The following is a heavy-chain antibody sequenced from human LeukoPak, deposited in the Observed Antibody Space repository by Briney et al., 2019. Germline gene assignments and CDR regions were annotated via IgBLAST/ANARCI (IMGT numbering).Heavy chain of an antibody. CDR3: ARDRRPVYYYDSSGYYRGSDAFDI. CDR2: ISAYNGNT. J-gene: IGHJ3*02. V-gene: IGHV1-18*01. D-gene: IGHD3-22*01. CDR1: GYTFTSYG. Sequence: GASVKVSCKASGYTFTSYGISWVRQAPGQGLEWMGWISAYNGNTNYAQKLQGRVTMTTNTSTSTAYMELRSLRSDDTAVYYCARDRRPVYYYDSSGYYRGSDAFDIWGQGTMVTISS.